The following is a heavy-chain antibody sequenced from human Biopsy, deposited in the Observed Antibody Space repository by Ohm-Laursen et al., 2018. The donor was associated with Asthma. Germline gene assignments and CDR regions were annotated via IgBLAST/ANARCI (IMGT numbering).Heavy chain of an antibody. CDR2: IYRNGDT. CDR1: GDSIDSGDYS. V-gene: IGHV4-30-2*06. CDR3: ARGWNCGGDCYSLDS. D-gene: IGHD2-21*02. J-gene: IGHJ4*02. Sequence: SETLSLTCAVSGDSIDSGDYSWTWIRQSPGVGLEWIGYIYRNGDTYYNPTLKNRVTISIDRSKNQFSLRLRSMTAADTAVYYCARGWNCGGDCYSLDSWGQGTLVTVSS.